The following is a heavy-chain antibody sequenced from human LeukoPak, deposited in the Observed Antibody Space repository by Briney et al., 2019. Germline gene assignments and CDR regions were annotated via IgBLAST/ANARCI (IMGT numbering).Heavy chain of an antibody. CDR1: GYTFTGVY. CDR2: INPSSGGT. CDR3: RLFHTPIFDL. D-gene: IGHD3-3*01. Sequence: GASVKISCKASGYTFTGVYIHWVRQAPGQGLEWTGRIEWMGRINPSSGGTNYAQNFQGRVTMAWDTSISTAYLDLSRLTSYDMAVYYCRLFHTPIFDLWGQGTMITVSS. J-gene: IGHJ3*01. V-gene: IGHV1-2*06.